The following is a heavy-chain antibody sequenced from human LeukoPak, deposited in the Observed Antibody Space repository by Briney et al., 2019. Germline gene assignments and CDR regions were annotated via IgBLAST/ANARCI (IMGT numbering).Heavy chain of an antibody. D-gene: IGHD3-9*01. CDR3: ARDVVRYLDSLLSDYYYGMDV. J-gene: IGHJ6*02. Sequence: GASEKVSCKASRYTFTSYGISWVRQAPGQGLEWMGWISAYNGSTNYAQKLQGRVTMTTDTSTSTAYMELRSLRSDDTALYYCARDVVRYLDSLLSDYYYGMDVWGQGTTVTVSS. CDR2: ISAYNGST. V-gene: IGHV1-18*01. CDR1: RYTFTSYG.